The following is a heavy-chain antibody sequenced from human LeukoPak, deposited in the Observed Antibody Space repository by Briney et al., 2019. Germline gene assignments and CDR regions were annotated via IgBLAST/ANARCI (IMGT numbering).Heavy chain of an antibody. D-gene: IGHD2-21*01. CDR1: GFTFSSYW. Sequence: PGGSLGLSCAVSGFTFSSYWMHWVRQAPGKGLVWVSRINSDGSSTSYADSVKGRFTISRDNSKNTLYLQVSRLRPEDTAVYYCVKALLKYAYFDAFDIWGQGTMVTVSS. V-gene: IGHV3-74*01. CDR3: VKALLKYAYFDAFDI. CDR2: INSDGSST. J-gene: IGHJ3*02.